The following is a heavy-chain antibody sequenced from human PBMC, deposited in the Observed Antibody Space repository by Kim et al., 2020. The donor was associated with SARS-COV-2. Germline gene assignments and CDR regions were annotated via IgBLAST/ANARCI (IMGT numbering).Heavy chain of an antibody. CDR1: GFSFSDYY. J-gene: IGHJ4*02. Sequence: GGSLRLSCEVSGFSFSDYYMSWIRQAPGKGLEWVSYISSSGSTIYYADSVKGRFTISRDNAKNSLYLQMNSLRAEDTAVYYRARGAITFGGVILDYWGQGTLVTVSS. D-gene: IGHD3-16*01. CDR3: ARGAITFGGVILDY. V-gene: IGHV3-11*01. CDR2: ISSSGSTI.